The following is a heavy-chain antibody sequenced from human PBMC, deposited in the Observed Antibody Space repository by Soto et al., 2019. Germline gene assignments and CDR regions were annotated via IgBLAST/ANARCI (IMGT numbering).Heavy chain of an antibody. CDR1: GFTFSSYG. D-gene: IGHD3-10*01. Sequence: GGSLRLSCAASGFTFSSYGMHWVRQAPGKGLEWVAVISYDGSNKYYADSVKGRFTISRDNSKNTLYLQMNSLRAEDTAVYYCAKDTPVGSGNFDYWGQGTLVTVSS. CDR3: AKDTPVGSGNFDY. J-gene: IGHJ4*02. V-gene: IGHV3-30*18. CDR2: ISYDGSNK.